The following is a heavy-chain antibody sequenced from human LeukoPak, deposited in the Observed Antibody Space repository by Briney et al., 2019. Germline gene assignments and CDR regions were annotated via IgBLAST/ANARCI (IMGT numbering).Heavy chain of an antibody. J-gene: IGHJ4*02. CDR1: GFTFSSYG. CDR2: IKQDGSEK. D-gene: IGHD3-10*01. CDR3: ARIDRRGSGSYYVDC. Sequence: GGSLRLSCAASGFTFSSYGMHWVRQAPGKGLEWVANIKQDGSEKYYVDSLKGRFTISRDNTKNSLYLQMNSLRAEDSAVYYCARIDRRGSGSYYVDCWGQGTLVTVSS. V-gene: IGHV3-7*01.